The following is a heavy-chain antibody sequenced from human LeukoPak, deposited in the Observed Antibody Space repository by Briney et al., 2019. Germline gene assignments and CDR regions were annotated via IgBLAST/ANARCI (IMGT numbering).Heavy chain of an antibody. D-gene: IGHD1-14*01. CDR1: GYTFTDYY. CDR2: INPKRGGT. Sequence: GASVKVSCKASGYTFTDYYIHWVRQAPGQGLEWMGRINPKRGGTNYAQKFQGRVTMTRDTSIATVYMELNNLRSDDTAAFYCARSWTKTNYHYMDVWAKGTTVTVS. J-gene: IGHJ6*03. V-gene: IGHV1-2*06. CDR3: ARSWTKTNYHYMDV.